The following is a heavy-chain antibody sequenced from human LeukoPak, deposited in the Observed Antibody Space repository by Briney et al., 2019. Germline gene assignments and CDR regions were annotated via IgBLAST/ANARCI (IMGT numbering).Heavy chain of an antibody. J-gene: IGHJ6*02. CDR2: ISYDGSNK. CDR3: ARGGGAVTPLGYYYYGMDV. V-gene: IGHV3-30*03. CDR1: GFTFSSYG. Sequence: GGSLRLSCAASGFTFSSYGMHWVRQAPGKGLEWVAVISYDGSNKYYADSVKGRFTISRDNSKNTLYLQMNSLRAEDTAVYYCARGGGAVTPLGYYYYGMDVWGQGTTVTVSS. D-gene: IGHD2-15*01.